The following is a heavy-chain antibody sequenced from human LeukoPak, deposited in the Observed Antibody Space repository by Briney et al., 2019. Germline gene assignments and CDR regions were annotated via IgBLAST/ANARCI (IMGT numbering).Heavy chain of an antibody. CDR3: ATDGSMVRGVPALGY. CDR1: GYTLTELS. Sequence: ASVKVSCKVSGYTLTELSMHWVRQAPGKGLEWMGGFDPEDGETIYAQKFRGRVTMTEDTSTDTAYMELSSLRSEDTAVYYCATDGSMVRGVPALGYWGQGTLVTVSS. J-gene: IGHJ4*02. D-gene: IGHD3-10*01. CDR2: FDPEDGET. V-gene: IGHV1-24*01.